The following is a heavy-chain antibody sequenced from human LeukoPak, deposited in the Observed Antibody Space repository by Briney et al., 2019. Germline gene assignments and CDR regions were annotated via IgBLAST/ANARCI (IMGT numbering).Heavy chain of an antibody. CDR1: GFTFRNDW. CDR3: GRVRIMEDGPDS. J-gene: IGHJ4*02. Sequence: GGSLRLSCAASGFTFRNDWMSWVRQAPGKSLEWVANMNHDGSDKYYVRSVKGRFTISRDNAKNSLFLQLNSLRVEDTAVYYCGRVRIMEDGPDSWGQGTLVTVSS. CDR2: MNHDGSDK. D-gene: IGHD3-16*01. V-gene: IGHV3-7*01.